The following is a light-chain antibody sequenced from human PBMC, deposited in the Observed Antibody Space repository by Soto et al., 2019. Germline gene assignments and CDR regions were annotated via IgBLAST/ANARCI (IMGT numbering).Light chain of an antibody. CDR2: GAS. J-gene: IGKJ4*01. Sequence: VMTQSPATLSVSPGERATLSCRASQSVSSLLAWYQQKPGQAPRLLIYGASTRATGIPDRFRASGSGTEFALTISSLQSGDFAVYYCQQYTNWPLTFGGGTKVEIK. CDR1: QSVSSL. CDR3: QQYTNWPLT. V-gene: IGKV3-15*01.